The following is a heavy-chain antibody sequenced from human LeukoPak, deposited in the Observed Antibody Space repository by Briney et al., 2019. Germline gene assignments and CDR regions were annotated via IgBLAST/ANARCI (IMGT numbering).Heavy chain of an antibody. CDR1: GGSISSSSYY. J-gene: IGHJ4*02. V-gene: IGHV4-39*01. CDR2: IYYSGST. CDR3: ARSTAYYYDSSGYSFDY. D-gene: IGHD3-22*01. Sequence: NPSETLSLTCTVSGGSISSSSYYWGWIRQPPGKGLEWIGSIYYSGSTYYNPSLKSRVTISVDTSKNQFSLKLSSVTAADTAVYYCARSTAYYYDSSGYSFDYWGQGTLVTVSS.